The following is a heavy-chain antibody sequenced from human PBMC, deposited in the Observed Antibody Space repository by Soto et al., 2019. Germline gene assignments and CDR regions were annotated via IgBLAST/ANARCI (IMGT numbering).Heavy chain of an antibody. J-gene: IGHJ5*02. CDR1: GFTFSSYG. CDR3: AKIFLFSSGGYGGSEFAP. V-gene: IGHV3-30*18. D-gene: IGHD6-19*01. Sequence: GGFLRLSCAASGFTFSSYGMHWVRQAPGKGLEWVAVISYDGSNKYYADSVKGRFTISRDNSKNTLYLQMNSLRAEDTAVYYCAKIFLFSSGGYGGSEFAPWGQETLVPVSS. CDR2: ISYDGSNK.